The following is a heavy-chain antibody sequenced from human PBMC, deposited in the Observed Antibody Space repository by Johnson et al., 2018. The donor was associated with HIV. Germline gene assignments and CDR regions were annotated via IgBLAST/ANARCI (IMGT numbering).Heavy chain of an antibody. CDR2: ISSQGTTS. V-gene: IGHV3-30*03. CDR3: ARDGSGHAVVLTAKRRGYGFGLDL. Sequence: QVQLVESGGGLIQPGGSLRLSCAASGFTVSSNYMSWVRRAPGKGLEWVAVISSQGTTSYYADSVKGRFTVSRDNSKNTLYLQMNSLRAEDTAMYYCARDGSGHAVVLTAKRRGYGFGLDLWGQGTVVTVSS. J-gene: IGHJ3*01. D-gene: IGHD2-21*02. CDR1: GFTVSSNY.